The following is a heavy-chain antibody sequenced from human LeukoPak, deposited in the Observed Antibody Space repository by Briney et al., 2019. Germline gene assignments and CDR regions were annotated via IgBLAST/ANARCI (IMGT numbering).Heavy chain of an antibody. CDR2: ISSSGSTI. Sequence: GGSLRLSCAASGFTFGDYYMSWIRQAPGKGLEWLSYISSSGSTIYYADSVMGRFTISRDNAKNSLYLQMNSLRAEDTAVYYCASRPYSPRVDYWGQGTLVSVSS. J-gene: IGHJ4*02. CDR1: GFTFGDYY. V-gene: IGHV3-11*04. CDR3: ASRPYSPRVDY. D-gene: IGHD6-13*01.